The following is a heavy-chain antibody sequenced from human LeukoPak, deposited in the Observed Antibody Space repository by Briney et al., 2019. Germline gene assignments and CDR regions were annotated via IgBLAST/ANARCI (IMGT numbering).Heavy chain of an antibody. D-gene: IGHD1-1*01. CDR3: ARLPTYNWNAYGLDV. J-gene: IGHJ6*02. V-gene: IGHV1-2*02. Sequence: ASVKVSCKASGYMFTDYYIHWVRLAPGQGLEWMGWVNPNSGGINDTVKWQGRVTMTRVPSISTAYMELSRLRPADTAVYYCARLPTYNWNAYGLDVWGQGTTVTVSS. CDR2: VNPNSGGI. CDR1: GYMFTDYY.